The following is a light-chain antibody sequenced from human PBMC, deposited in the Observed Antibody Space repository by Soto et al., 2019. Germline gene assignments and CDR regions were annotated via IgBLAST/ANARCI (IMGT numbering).Light chain of an antibody. Sequence: QSALTQPPSASGSPGQSVTISCTGTSSDVGGYNYVSWYQQHPGKAPKVIIYEVNKRPSGVPDRFSGSKSGSTASLTVSGLQPEDEADYYCSSSAGSNTLGVFGTGTKVTVL. CDR3: SSSAGSNTLGV. CDR2: EVN. V-gene: IGLV2-8*01. CDR1: SSDVGGYNY. J-gene: IGLJ1*01.